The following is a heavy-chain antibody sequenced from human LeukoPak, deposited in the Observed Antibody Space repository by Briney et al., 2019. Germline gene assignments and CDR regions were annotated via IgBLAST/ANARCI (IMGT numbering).Heavy chain of an antibody. CDR1: GGTFSSYA. CDR2: IIPIFGTA. V-gene: IGHV1-69*05. CDR3: AREEAYYYDGSGDFDY. Sequence: ASVKVSCKASGGTFSSYAISWVRQAPGQGLEWMGRIIPIFGTANYAQKFQGRVTITTDESTSTAYMELSSLRSEDTAVYYCAREEAYYYDGSGDFDYWGQGTLVTVSS. J-gene: IGHJ4*02. D-gene: IGHD3-22*01.